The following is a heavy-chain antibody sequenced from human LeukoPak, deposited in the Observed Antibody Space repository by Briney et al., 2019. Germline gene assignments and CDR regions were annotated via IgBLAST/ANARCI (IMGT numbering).Heavy chain of an antibody. D-gene: IGHD6-13*01. CDR1: GGTFSSYT. CDR3: ARAGKAAAGLFDY. J-gene: IGHJ4*02. V-gene: IGHV1-69*02. Sequence: SVKVSCKASGGTFSSYTISWVRQAPGQGLEWMGRIIPILGIANYAQKFQGRVTITADKSTSTAYMELRSLRSDDTAVYYCARAGKAAAGLFDYWGQGTLVTVSS. CDR2: IIPILGIA.